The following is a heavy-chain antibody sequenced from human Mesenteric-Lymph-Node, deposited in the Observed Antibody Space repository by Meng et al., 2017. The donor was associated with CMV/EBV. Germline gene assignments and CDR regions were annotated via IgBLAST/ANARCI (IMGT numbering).Heavy chain of an antibody. CDR2: IKQDGSEK. V-gene: IGHV3-7*01. D-gene: IGHD3-3*01. J-gene: IGHJ4*02. CDR3: ARGYDIWGSYYFDY. CDR1: GFTFSSYW. Sequence: GESLKISCAASGFTFSSYWMSWVRQAPGKALEWVANIKQDGSEKYYVDSVKGRFTISRDNAKNSLYLQMNSLRAEDTAVYYCARGYDIWGSYYFDYWGQGTLVTVSS.